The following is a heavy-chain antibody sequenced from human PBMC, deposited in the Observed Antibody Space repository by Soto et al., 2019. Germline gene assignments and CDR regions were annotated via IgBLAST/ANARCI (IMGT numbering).Heavy chain of an antibody. V-gene: IGHV3-23*01. J-gene: IGHJ5*02. D-gene: IGHD1-26*01. CDR2: ISGSGFKE. CDR1: GFIFENFG. CDR3: AKNQGVELVPLATVDWFDP. Sequence: GGSLRLSCAASGFIFENFGMSWVRQAPGKGLEWISSISGSGFKEYYADSVKGRFTISRDNSKSTVYLELNNLSAEDTAVYHCAKNQGVELVPLATVDWFDPWGQGSVVTVSS.